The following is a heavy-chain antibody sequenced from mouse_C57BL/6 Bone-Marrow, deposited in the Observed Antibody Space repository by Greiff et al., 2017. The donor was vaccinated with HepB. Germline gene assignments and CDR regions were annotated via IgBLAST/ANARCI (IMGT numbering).Heavy chain of an antibody. Sequence: EVKVVESGGGLVQSGRSLRLSCATSGFTFSDFYMEWVRQAPGKGLEWIAASRNKANDYTTEYSASVKGRFIVSRDTSQSILYLQMNALRAEDTAIYYCARDARYYAMDYWGKGTSVTVSS. CDR2: SRNKANDYTT. CDR3: ARDARYYAMDY. CDR1: GFTFSDFY. V-gene: IGHV7-1*01. J-gene: IGHJ4*01.